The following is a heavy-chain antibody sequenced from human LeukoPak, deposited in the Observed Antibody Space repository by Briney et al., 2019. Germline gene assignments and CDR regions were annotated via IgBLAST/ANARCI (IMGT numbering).Heavy chain of an antibody. V-gene: IGHV3-53*01. D-gene: IGHD3-22*01. CDR1: GFTVSSNY. J-gene: IGHJ4*02. CDR2: IYSGGST. CDR3: AKGESTYYYDSSGYYSLGGYDNFDY. Sequence: GGSLRLSCAASGFTVSSNYMSWVRQAPGKGLEWVSVIYSGGSTYYADSVKGRFTISRDNSKNTLYLQMNSLRAEDTAVYYCAKGESTYYYDSSGYYSLGGYDNFDYWGQGTLVTVSS.